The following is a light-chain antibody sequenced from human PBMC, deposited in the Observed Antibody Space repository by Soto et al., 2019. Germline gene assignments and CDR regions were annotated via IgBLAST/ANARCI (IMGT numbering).Light chain of an antibody. CDR2: EVT. J-gene: IGLJ1*01. Sequence: QSALTQPASVSGSPGQSITISCTETSSDFGTYNLVSWYQQNPGKAPKLMIYEVTKRPSGVSNRFSGSQSGNTASLTISGLQAEDEADYYCCSYTSSSTYVFGTGTKVTVL. CDR3: CSYTSSSTYV. V-gene: IGLV2-14*02. CDR1: SSDFGTYNL.